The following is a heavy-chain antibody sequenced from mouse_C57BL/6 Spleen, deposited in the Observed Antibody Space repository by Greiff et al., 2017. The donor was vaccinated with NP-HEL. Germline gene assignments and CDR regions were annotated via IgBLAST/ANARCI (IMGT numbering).Heavy chain of an antibody. V-gene: IGHV5-6*01. J-gene: IGHJ4*01. CDR1: GFTFSSYG. D-gene: IGHD2-3*01. Sequence: EVKLVESGGDLVKPGGSLKLSCAASGFTFSSYGMSWVRQTPDKRLEWVATISSGGSYTYYPDSVKGRFTISRDNAKNTLYLQMSSLKSEDTAMYYCAIYDGHAMDYWGQGTSVTVSS. CDR2: ISSGGSYT. CDR3: AIYDGHAMDY.